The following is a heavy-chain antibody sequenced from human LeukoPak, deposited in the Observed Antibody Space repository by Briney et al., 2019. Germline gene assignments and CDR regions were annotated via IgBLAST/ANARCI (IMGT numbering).Heavy chain of an antibody. D-gene: IGHD5-18*01. Sequence: GGSLRLSCAASGFTVSSYYMSWVRQPPGKGLEWVSVIYSGGSTYYADSVKGRFTISRDNSKNTLYLQMNSLRAEDTAVYYCARTRGYSYGSYYYYYGMDVWGQGTTVTVSS. CDR3: ARTRGYSYGSYYYYYGMDV. J-gene: IGHJ6*02. CDR2: IYSGGST. V-gene: IGHV3-66*01. CDR1: GFTVSSYY.